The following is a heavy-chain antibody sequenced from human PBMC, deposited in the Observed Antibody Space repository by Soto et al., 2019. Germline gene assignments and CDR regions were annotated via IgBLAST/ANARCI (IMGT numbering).Heavy chain of an antibody. Sequence: EVQLVDSGGGLVQPGGSLRLSCVASGFSFGSSWMTWVRQAPGKGLEWVANIKKDGSQISYLDSVRGRFTISRDNAKNSLYLQMNSLRAEDTALYYCARDVSRGSSSLYLDDFDIWGQGTMVIVSS. J-gene: IGHJ3*02. CDR2: IKKDGSQI. V-gene: IGHV3-7*05. D-gene: IGHD6-13*01. CDR1: GFSFGSSW. CDR3: ARDVSRGSSSLYLDDFDI.